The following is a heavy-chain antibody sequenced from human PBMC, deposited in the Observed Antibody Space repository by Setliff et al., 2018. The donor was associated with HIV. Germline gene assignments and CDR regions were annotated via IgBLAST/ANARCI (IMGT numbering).Heavy chain of an antibody. V-gene: IGHV1-69*05. CDR1: GGTFSSYA. Sequence: GASVKVSCKASGGTFSSYAISWVRQAPGQGLEWMGGIIPIFGTANYAQKFQGRVTITTDESTSTAYMELSSLKSEDTAVYYCSTRWKNDYGFDLWGQKMYLMITMLGGYYYYHMDVWGQGTTVTVSS. CDR2: IIPIFGTA. CDR3: STRWKNDYGFDLWGQKMYLMITMLGGYYYYHMDV. J-gene: IGHJ6*02. D-gene: IGHD3-10*02.